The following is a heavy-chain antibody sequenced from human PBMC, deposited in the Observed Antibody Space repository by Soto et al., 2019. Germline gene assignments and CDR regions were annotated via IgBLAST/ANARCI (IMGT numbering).Heavy chain of an antibody. CDR3: ARYRGAVVGQYFDY. CDR1: GFTFSAYY. CDR2: ISSSGDTG. D-gene: IGHD6-19*01. J-gene: IGHJ4*02. V-gene: IGHV3-11*01. Sequence: QVQLVESGGALVKPGGSLRLSCAASGFTFSAYYMSWIRQAPGKGLEWISYISSSGDTGNYADSVKGRFTVSRDNAKNSLYLQMNSLRAEDTAVYYCARYRGAVVGQYFDYWGQGTLVTLSS.